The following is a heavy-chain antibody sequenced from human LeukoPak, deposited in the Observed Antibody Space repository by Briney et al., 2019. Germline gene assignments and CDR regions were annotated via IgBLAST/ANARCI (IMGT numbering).Heavy chain of an antibody. CDR3: ARRGIAVADDY. J-gene: IGHJ4*02. V-gene: IGHV5-51*01. CDR2: IYPGDSDT. Sequence: GESLKLSCKVSGYSFSTYWIGWVRQMPGKGLEWMWIIYPGDSDTRYTPSFQGRVTISADKSISTAYLQWGSLKASDTAMYYCARRGIAVADDYWGQGTLVTVSS. D-gene: IGHD6-19*01. CDR1: GYSFSTYW.